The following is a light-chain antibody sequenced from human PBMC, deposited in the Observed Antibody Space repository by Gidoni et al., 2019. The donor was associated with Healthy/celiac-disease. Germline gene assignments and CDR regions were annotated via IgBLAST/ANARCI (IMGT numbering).Light chain of an antibody. J-gene: IGKJ3*01. Sequence: DIQITQSPSSLSASVGERVTITCRASKSISSSLNWYQQNPGTAPKLLISAASSVKSGVPSRCSGSGSGTDFTITISSLQPEDFATYYCQQSYSTPLTFGPXTKVEIK. V-gene: IGKV1-39*01. CDR3: QQSYSTPLT. CDR1: KSISSS. CDR2: AAS.